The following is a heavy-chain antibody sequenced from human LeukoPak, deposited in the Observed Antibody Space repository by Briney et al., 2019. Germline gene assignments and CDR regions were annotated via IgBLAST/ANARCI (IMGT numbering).Heavy chain of an antibody. CDR1: GFTFSSNS. J-gene: IGHJ4*02. Sequence: GGSLRLSCAASGFTFSSNSMNWVRQAPGKGLEWVSYISSSSSTIYYADSVKGRFTISRDNAKNTLYLQMNSLRAEDTAVYYCAKDFWSGYYSGYFDSWGQGTLVTVSS. V-gene: IGHV3-48*01. CDR2: ISSSSSTI. D-gene: IGHD3-3*01. CDR3: AKDFWSGYYSGYFDS.